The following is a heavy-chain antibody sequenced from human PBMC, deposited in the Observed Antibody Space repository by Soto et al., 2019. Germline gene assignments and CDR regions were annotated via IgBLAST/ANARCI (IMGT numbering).Heavy chain of an antibody. Sequence: SETLSLTCTVSGGSISSGGYYWSWIRQHPGKGLEWIGCIYYSGSTYYNPSLKSRVTISVDTSKNQFSLKLSSVTAADTAVYYCARVGPITPSYYFDYWGQGTLVTSPQ. CDR3: ARVGPITPSYYFDY. V-gene: IGHV4-31*03. J-gene: IGHJ4*02. CDR1: GGSISSGGYY. CDR2: IYYSGST.